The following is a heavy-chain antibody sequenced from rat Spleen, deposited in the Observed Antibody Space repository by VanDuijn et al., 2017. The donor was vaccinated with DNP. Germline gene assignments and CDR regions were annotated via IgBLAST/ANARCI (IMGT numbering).Heavy chain of an antibody. J-gene: IGHJ3*01. CDR2: IRSSGANA. D-gene: IGHD1-1*01. V-gene: IGHV5-31*01. CDR3: SIYFYSGDNWFGY. CDR1: RFTFNNFW. Sequence: EVKLVESGGDLVQPGRSLKLSCVASRFTFNNFWMTWFRQVPGKGLEWVASIRSSGANAFYPDSVKGRLTISRDNAKNTLYLRMNSLRSEDTATYYCSIYFYSGDNWFGYWGQGTLVTVTS.